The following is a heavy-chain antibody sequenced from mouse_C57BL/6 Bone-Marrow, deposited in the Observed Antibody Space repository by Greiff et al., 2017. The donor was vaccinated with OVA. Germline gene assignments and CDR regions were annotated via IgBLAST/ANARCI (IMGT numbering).Heavy chain of an antibody. J-gene: IGHJ2*01. CDR1: GYSITSGYY. Sequence: VQLKQSGPGLVKPSQSLSLTCSVTGYSITSGYYWNWIRQFPGNKLEWMGYISYDGSNNYNPSLQNRISITRDTSKNQFFLKLNSVTTEDTATYYCARASYYSNYLYYFDYWGQGTTLTVSS. CDR3: ARASYYSNYLYYFDY. D-gene: IGHD2-5*01. CDR2: ISYDGSN. V-gene: IGHV3-6*01.